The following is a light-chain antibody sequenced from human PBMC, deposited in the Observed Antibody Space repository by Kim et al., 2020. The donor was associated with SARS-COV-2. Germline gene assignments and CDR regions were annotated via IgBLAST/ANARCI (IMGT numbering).Light chain of an antibody. CDR3: QQYYNWYS. V-gene: IGKV3-15*01. Sequence: EIVMTQSPGTLSVSPGERATLSCRASQNININLAWYQQKPGQPPRLLISGASTRATGIPARFSGSGSGTEFSLTISSLQSEDFAVYYCQQYYNWYSFGQGTKLEIK. CDR2: GAS. CDR1: QNININ. J-gene: IGKJ2*01.